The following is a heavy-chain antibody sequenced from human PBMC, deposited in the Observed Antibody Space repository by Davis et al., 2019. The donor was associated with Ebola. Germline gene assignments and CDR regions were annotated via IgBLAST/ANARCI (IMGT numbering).Heavy chain of an antibody. CDR3: VREWFGESL. V-gene: IGHV3-48*02. J-gene: IGHJ4*02. CDR2: IGTSGGSI. Sequence: GESLKISCAASGFTFSSYSMKWVRQAPGRGLEWVSYIGTSGGSIKYADSVKGQFTISRDNARNSLYLQMNSLRDEDTAVYYCVREWFGESLWGQGTLVTVSS. D-gene: IGHD3-10*01. CDR1: GFTFSSYS.